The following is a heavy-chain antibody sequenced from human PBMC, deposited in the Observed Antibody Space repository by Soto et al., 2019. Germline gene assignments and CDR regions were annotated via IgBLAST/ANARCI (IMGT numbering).Heavy chain of an antibody. CDR3: ARVPAGYRSFDYMDV. J-gene: IGHJ6*03. CDR1: GFTFSSYS. CDR2: ISSSSSTI. Sequence: GGSLRLSCAASGFTFSSYSMNWVRQAPGKGLEWVSYISSSSSTIYYADSVKGRFTISRDNAKNSLYLQMNSLRAEDTAVYYCARVPAGYRSFDYMDVWGKGTTVTVSS. V-gene: IGHV3-48*01. D-gene: IGHD6-19*01.